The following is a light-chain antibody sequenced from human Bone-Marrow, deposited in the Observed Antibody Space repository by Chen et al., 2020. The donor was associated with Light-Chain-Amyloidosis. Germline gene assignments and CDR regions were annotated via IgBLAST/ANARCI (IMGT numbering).Light chain of an antibody. CDR3: SSFTSSSSYV. J-gene: IGLJ1*01. CDR2: AVS. V-gene: IGLV2-14*01. CDR1: SGDVGTYHY. Sequence: QYTLIQPPPLSGSPGPSITFSFTGTSGDVGTYHYVSWYQQHTGKAPKIMIYAVSNRPSGVSIRFSGSKSGNTASLTISGLQAEGEADYYCSSFTSSSSYVFGPGTKVTVL.